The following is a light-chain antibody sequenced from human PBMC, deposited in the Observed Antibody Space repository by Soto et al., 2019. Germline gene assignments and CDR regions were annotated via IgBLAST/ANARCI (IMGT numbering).Light chain of an antibody. V-gene: IGLV2-14*02. CDR3: SSYTSSSTLV. CDR2: EVS. CDR1: SSDVGAYNL. J-gene: IGLJ3*02. Sequence: QSALTQPASVSGSPEQSITISCTGTSSDVGAYNLVSWYQQHPGKAPKLMIYEVSNRPSGVSNRFSGSKSGNTASLTISGLQAEDEADYYCSSYTSSSTLVFGGGTKLTVL.